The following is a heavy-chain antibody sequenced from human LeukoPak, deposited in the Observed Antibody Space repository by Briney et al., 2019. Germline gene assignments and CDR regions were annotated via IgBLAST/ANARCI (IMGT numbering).Heavy chain of an antibody. CDR3: AKDRYDFWSEF. CDR2: ISGSGGST. D-gene: IGHD3-3*01. CDR1: GFSFSDCA. V-gene: IGHV3-23*01. Sequence: AESLRLSCVASGFSFSDCAMSWVCQDPGKGLEWVSAISGSGGSTFYAHSVKGRFTISRDNSNNTLYLQMNSLRAEDTALHYCAKDRYDFWSEFWGQGTLVTVSS. J-gene: IGHJ4*02.